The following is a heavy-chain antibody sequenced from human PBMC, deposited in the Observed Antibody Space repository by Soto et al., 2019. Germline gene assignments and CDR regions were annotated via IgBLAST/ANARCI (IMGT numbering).Heavy chain of an antibody. CDR3: TGAYGAETFDF. J-gene: IGHJ5*01. D-gene: IGHD3-10*01. Sequence: ASVQVSCKASGYTFHNYDIHWVRQAPGHGLEWMGWMNPNSGNTGYAQNFRGRVTMTQNTAIGTAYMELGSLRSDDTATYYCTGAYGAETFDFWGQGTRVTVSS. V-gene: IGHV1-8*02. CDR1: GYTFHNYD. CDR2: MNPNSGNT.